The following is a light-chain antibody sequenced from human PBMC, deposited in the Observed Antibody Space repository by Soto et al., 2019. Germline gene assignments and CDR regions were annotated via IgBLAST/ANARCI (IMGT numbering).Light chain of an antibody. CDR1: QSVGTSW. CDR2: STS. V-gene: IGKV3-20*01. CDR3: QQYASSQWT. J-gene: IGKJ1*01. Sequence: EIVLTQSPGTLSLSPGERATLSCRASQSVGTSWLAWYQQKPGQAPRLLIYSTSSRATGSPDRFSGSGSGTDFTLTISRLEPEDSAVYYCQQYASSQWTFGQGTKVEIK.